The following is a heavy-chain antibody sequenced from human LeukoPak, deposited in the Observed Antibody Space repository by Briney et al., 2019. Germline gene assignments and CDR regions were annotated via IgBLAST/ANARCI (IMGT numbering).Heavy chain of an antibody. J-gene: IGHJ5*02. D-gene: IGHD3-16*01. CDR3: ARDHYYDARGRFDP. V-gene: IGHV4-39*07. CDR1: GGSVTSGTYH. Sequence: SETLSLTCSVSGGSVTSGTYHWGWIRQPPGKGLEWIGSVYFDGGTHYNPSLQSRVTVSIDTSKNQFSLRLSSVTAADTALYYCARDHYYDARGRFDPWGRGTLVTVSS. CDR2: VYFDGGT.